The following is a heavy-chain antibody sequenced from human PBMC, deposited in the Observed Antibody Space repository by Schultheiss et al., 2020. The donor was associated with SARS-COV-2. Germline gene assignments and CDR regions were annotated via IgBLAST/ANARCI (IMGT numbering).Heavy chain of an antibody. CDR2: ISGSGGST. CDR1: GFTFSSYS. J-gene: IGHJ4*02. Sequence: GGSLRLSCATSGFTFSSYSMIWVRQAPGKGLEWVSAISGSGGSTYYADSVKGRFTISRDNAKNSLYLQMNSLRAEDTAVYYCARDRHSGWYQYFDYWGQGTLVTVSS. V-gene: IGHV3-21*01. CDR3: ARDRHSGWYQYFDY. D-gene: IGHD6-19*01.